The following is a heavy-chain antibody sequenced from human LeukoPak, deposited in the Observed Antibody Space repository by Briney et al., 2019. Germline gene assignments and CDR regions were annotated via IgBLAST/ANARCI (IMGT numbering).Heavy chain of an antibody. CDR3: ARHGRSSGYFRGYFDY. D-gene: IGHD3-22*01. V-gene: IGHV4-34*01. J-gene: IGHJ4*02. CDR2: INHSGST. Sequence: PSETLSLTCTVSGGSISSYYWSWIRQPPGKGLEWIGEINHSGSTNYNPSLKSRVTISVDTSKNQFSLKLSSVTAADTAVCYCARHGRSSGYFRGYFDYWGQGTLVTVSS. CDR1: GGSISSYY.